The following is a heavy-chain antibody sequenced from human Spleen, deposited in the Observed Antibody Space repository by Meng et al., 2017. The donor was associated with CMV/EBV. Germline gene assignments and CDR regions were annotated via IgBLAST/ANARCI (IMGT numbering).Heavy chain of an antibody. CDR1: GYTFCNYG. Sequence: SCKASGYTFCNYGVSWVRQGPGQGLEWMGWISADSGYTRNSQKFQGRVTLTTDPSTTTTYMELRSLRSDDTAVYYCGREGVDWRGIDYWGQGTLVTVSS. CDR2: ISADSGYT. D-gene: IGHD2-21*01. CDR3: GREGVDWRGIDY. J-gene: IGHJ4*02. V-gene: IGHV1-18*01.